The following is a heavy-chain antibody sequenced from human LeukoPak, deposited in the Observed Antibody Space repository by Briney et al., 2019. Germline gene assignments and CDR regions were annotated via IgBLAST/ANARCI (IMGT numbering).Heavy chain of an antibody. D-gene: IGHD3-16*02. CDR2: IRSKAHGGTT. V-gene: IGHV3-49*04. Sequence: QPGRSLRLSCTASGFTFGDYAMSWVRQAPGKGLEWVGFIRSKAHGGTTEYAASVKGRFTISRDDSKSIAYLQMNSLKTEDTAVYYCTRGAPYVWGSYRSPPFDYWGQGTLVTVSS. J-gene: IGHJ4*02. CDR1: GFTFGDYA. CDR3: TRGAPYVWGSYRSPPFDY.